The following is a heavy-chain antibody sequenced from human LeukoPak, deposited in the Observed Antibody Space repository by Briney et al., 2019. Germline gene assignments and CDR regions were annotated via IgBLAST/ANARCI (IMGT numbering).Heavy chain of an antibody. J-gene: IGHJ4*02. V-gene: IGHV3-23*01. Sequence: GGSLGLSCAASGFTFSSYAMSWVRQAPGKGLEWVSSISGSGNRTYYADSVKGRFTISRDNSKNTLFLQMNSLRAEDTAVYYCARCRIAAAGTVDYWGQGTLVTVSS. CDR2: ISGSGNRT. CDR3: ARCRIAAAGTVDY. D-gene: IGHD6-13*01. CDR1: GFTFSSYA.